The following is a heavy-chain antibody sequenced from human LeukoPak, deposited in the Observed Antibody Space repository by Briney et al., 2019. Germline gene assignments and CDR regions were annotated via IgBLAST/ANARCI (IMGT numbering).Heavy chain of an antibody. J-gene: IGHJ4*02. V-gene: IGHV3-73*01. Sequence: EGSLRLSCEASGFIFSDSAMHWVRQASGKGLEWLGRIRSKAKNYATPYAASVKGRFIISRDDSKNTAYLQMNSLKIEDTAKYYCTSPAATITGDFWGQGILVTVSS. CDR2: IRSKAKNYAT. D-gene: IGHD3-16*01. CDR1: GFIFSDSA. CDR3: TSPAATITGDF.